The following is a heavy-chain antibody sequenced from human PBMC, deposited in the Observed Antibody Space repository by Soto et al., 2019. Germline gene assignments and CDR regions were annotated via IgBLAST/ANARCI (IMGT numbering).Heavy chain of an antibody. CDR3: ARIGYYYDSRNLPPAYYFDY. J-gene: IGHJ4*02. D-gene: IGHD3-22*01. Sequence: NPGGSLRLSCADSGFTFSDYYMSWIRQAPGKGLEWVSYISSSTSFTNYADSVKGRLTISRDNAKNSLHLQMNRPRAEDTAVYYCARIGYYYDSRNLPPAYYFDYWGQGTLVTVSS. CDR2: ISSSTSFT. V-gene: IGHV3-11*06. CDR1: GFTFSDYY.